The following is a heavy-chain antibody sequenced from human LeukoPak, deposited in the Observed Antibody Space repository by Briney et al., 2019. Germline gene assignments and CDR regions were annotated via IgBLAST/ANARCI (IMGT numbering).Heavy chain of an antibody. CDR1: GVSFSGYY. D-gene: IGHD5-24*01. CDR3: ASGAQLRYLLY. V-gene: IGHV4-34*01. J-gene: IGHJ4*02. CDR2: INHSGST. Sequence: PSETLSPTCAVYGVSFSGYYWSWIRQPPGKGLEWIGEINHSGSTNYNPSLKSRVTISVDTSKNQFSLELSSVTAADTAVYYCASGAQLRYLLYWGQGTLVTVSS.